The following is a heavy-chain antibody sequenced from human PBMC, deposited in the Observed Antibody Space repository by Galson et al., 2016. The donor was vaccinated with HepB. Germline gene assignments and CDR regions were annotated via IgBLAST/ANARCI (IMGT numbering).Heavy chain of an antibody. CDR2: INGDGAHT. V-gene: IGHV3-74*01. Sequence: SLRLSCAASEITFNSYWMHWVRQAPGTGLVWVSHINGDGAHTNHANFAKGRFSISRDNAKNTLYLQMNSLRAEDTAVYYCARSNEKGHYDYWGQGTLVTVSS. J-gene: IGHJ4*02. CDR3: ARSNEKGHYDY. D-gene: IGHD1-1*01. CDR1: EITFNSYW.